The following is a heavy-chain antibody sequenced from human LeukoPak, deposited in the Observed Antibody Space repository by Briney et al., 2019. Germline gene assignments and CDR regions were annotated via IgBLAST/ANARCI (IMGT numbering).Heavy chain of an antibody. CDR1: GGSISSSNYY. J-gene: IGHJ4*02. CDR3: ARGSSSWDNSFDY. CDR2: IYYSGST. Sequence: MSSETLSLTCTVSGGSISSSNYYWGWIRQPPGKGLEWIGSIYYSGSTYYNPSLKSRVTISVDASKNQFSLKLSSVTAADTAVYYCARGSSSWDNSFDYWGQGTLVTVSS. D-gene: IGHD6-13*01. V-gene: IGHV4-39*07.